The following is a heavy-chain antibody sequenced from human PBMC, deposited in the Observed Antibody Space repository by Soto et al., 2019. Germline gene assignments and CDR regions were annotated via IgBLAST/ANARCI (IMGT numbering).Heavy chain of an antibody. CDR3: ARTSRNWNYVNYFDY. J-gene: IGHJ4*02. Sequence: SVKVSWEASGGTFSSYASRWVRQAPGQGLEWMGGIIPIFGTANYAQKFQGRVTITADESTSTAYMELSSLRSEDTAVYYCARTSRNWNYVNYFDYWGQGTLVTVSS. D-gene: IGHD1-7*01. CDR2: IIPIFGTA. V-gene: IGHV1-69*13. CDR1: GGTFSSYA.